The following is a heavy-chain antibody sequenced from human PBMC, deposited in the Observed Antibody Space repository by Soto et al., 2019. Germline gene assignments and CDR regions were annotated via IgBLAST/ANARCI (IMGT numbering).Heavy chain of an antibody. CDR1: CGSMRRSNG. CDR2: IYHSGST. J-gene: IGHJ4*02. D-gene: IGHD3-10*02. V-gene: IGHV4-4*02. CDR3: ARDRNVRGDSQGGNFDY. Sequence: SETLCLRWTGSCGSMRRSNGLGWVRQPPKKGLEWIGEIYHSGSTNYNPSLKSRVSISVDKSKNQFSLKLSSVTAADTAVYYCARDRNVRGDSQGGNFDYWGQGTPVTVSA.